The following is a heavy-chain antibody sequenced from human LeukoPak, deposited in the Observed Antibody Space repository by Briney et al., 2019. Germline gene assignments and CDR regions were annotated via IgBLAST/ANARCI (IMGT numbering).Heavy chain of an antibody. V-gene: IGHV3-9*01. J-gene: IGHJ4*02. CDR1: GFTFDDYA. CDR2: ISWNSGSI. D-gene: IGHD5-24*01. Sequence: GGSLRLSCAASGFTFDDYAMHWVRQAPGKGLEWVSGISWNSGSIGYADSVKGRFTISRDNAKNSLYLQMNSLRVEDTAVYYCARWLQLGGDYFDYWGQGTLVTVSS. CDR3: ARWLQLGGDYFDY.